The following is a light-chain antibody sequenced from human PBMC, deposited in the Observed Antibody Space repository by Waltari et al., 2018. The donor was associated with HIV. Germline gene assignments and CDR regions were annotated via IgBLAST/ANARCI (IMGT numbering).Light chain of an antibody. CDR1: TSDVGGYNS. CDR3: SSYTNSDTVV. J-gene: IGLJ2*01. V-gene: IGLV2-14*03. CDR2: DVS. Sequence: QSALTQPASVSGSPGQSITISCTGTTSDVGGYNSVSWYQQHPAKAPKLVILDVSNRPSWVSNRFSGSKSGNTASLTIAGLQAEDEAYYYCSSYTNSDTVVFGGGTKVTVL.